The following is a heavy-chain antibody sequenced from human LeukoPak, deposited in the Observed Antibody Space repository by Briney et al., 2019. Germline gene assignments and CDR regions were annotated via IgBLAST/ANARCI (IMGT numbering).Heavy chain of an antibody. D-gene: IGHD3-22*01. Sequence: GGSLRLSCAASGFTFSDYSRDWVRQTPGGGLEWVSYISDTGHAIYYADSVKGRFIISRDNAKNSLYLQMNSLRDEDTAVYCCARDGYPGGDYWGQGTLVTVSS. CDR3: ARDGYPGGDY. J-gene: IGHJ4*02. CDR1: GFTFSDYS. CDR2: ISDTGHAI. V-gene: IGHV3-48*02.